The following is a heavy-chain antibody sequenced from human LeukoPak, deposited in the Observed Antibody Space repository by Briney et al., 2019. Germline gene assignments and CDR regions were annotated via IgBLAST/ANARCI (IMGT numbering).Heavy chain of an antibody. D-gene: IGHD2-21*02. CDR3: AKDRGDYPPYFDH. CDR1: GFTFSRYG. Sequence: GRSLRLSCAASGFTFSRYGMHWVRQAPGKGPEWMAVISSDGNKKYYIDSVKGRFTISRDNSKNMVYLQMNNLQTEDTSIYYCAKDRGDYPPYFDHWGQGTLVTVSS. J-gene: IGHJ4*02. V-gene: IGHV3-30*18. CDR2: ISSDGNKK.